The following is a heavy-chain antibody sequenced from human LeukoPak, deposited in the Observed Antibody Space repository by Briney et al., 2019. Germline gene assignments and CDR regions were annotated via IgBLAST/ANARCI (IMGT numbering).Heavy chain of an antibody. CDR2: IYYSGST. CDR3: ARDKGITGTPLDY. V-gene: IGHV4-39*07. J-gene: IGHJ4*02. Sequence: SETLSLTCTVSGGSISSSSYYWGWIRQPPGKGLEWIGSIYYSGSTYYNPSLKSRVTISVDTSKNQFSLQLNSVTPEDTAVYYCARDKGITGTPLDYWGQGTLVTVSS. D-gene: IGHD1-1*01. CDR1: GGSISSSSYY.